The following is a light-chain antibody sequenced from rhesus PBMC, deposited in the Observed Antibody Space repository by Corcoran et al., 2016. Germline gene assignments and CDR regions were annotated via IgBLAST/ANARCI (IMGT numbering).Light chain of an antibody. CDR1: QSISSW. CDR2: KAS. J-gene: IGKJ4*01. V-gene: IGKV1-22*01. CDR3: QQYSSSPPT. Sequence: DIKMTQSPSSLSASVGDTVTITCRASQSISSWLAWYQQKPGKAPKLLIYKASSWQSGVPARFSGSGSGTDFTLTISSLQSEDFATYYCQQYSSSPPTFGGGTKVELK.